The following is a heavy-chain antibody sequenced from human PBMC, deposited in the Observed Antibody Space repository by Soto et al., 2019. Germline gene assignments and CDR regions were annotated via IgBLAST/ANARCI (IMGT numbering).Heavy chain of an antibody. J-gene: IGHJ4*02. Sequence: SLRLSCVGTGLNFDDFAMRWVRQAPGKGLEWVSGITWNSRVLAYADSVKGRFTISRDNARNSLYLQMDSLRDEDTALYYCAKGRYDFWSPYYSDSWGQGTLVTVSS. CDR1: GLNFDDFA. CDR3: AKGRYDFWSPYYSDS. V-gene: IGHV3-9*01. CDR2: ITWNSRVL. D-gene: IGHD3-3*01.